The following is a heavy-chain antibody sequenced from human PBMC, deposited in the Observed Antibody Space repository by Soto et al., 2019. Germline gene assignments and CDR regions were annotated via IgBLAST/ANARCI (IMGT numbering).Heavy chain of an antibody. CDR2: IYYSGST. CDR1: GGSISSSSYY. CDR3: ARGSSYQTLVPVQSRGWFDP. Sequence: SETLSLTCTVSGGSISSSSYYWGWIRQPPGKGLEWIGSIYYSGSTYYNPSLKSRVTISVDTSKNQFSLKLSSVTAADTAVYYCARGSSYQTLVPVQSRGWFDPWGQGTLVTVSS. V-gene: IGHV4-39*01. J-gene: IGHJ5*02. D-gene: IGHD6-13*01.